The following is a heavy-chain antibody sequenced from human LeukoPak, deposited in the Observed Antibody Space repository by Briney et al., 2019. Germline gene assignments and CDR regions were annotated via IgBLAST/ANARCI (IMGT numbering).Heavy chain of an antibody. D-gene: IGHD2-2*02. Sequence: SVKVSCKASGYTFTSYDINWVRQAPGQGLEWMGGIIPVFGTSNYAQKFQGRVTITADESTRTAYMELSSLRSEDTAVYYCARVTGGRYCSTTSCYMRGWFDPWGQGTLVTVSS. J-gene: IGHJ5*02. CDR3: ARVTGGRYCSTTSCYMRGWFDP. CDR2: IIPVFGTS. V-gene: IGHV1-69*13. CDR1: GYTFTSYD.